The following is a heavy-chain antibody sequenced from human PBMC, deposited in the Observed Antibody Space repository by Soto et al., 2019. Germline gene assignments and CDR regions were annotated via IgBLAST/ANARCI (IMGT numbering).Heavy chain of an antibody. V-gene: IGHV4-61*01. CDR1: DGSVNSGNYY. D-gene: IGHD3-16*01. CDR2: IYYIGTT. J-gene: IGHJ4*02. Sequence: LTWSVSDGSVNSGNYYWSWIRQPPWQGLEWIGHIYYIGTTDYNPSLKSRVTISVDTSKNQFSLKVTSVTAADTAVYFCAREEKQLSRHGGDVDYWGQGLLLTV. CDR3: AREEKQLSRHGGDVDY.